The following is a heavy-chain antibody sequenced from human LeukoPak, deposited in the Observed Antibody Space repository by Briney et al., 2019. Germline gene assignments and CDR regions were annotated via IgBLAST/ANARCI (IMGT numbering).Heavy chain of an antibody. CDR2: INPNSGGT. J-gene: IGHJ4*02. CDR3: ARVPSRYSGYEYDY. CDR1: GYTFTGYY. D-gene: IGHD5-12*01. V-gene: IGHV1-2*06. Sequence: ASVKVSCKASGYTFTGYYMHWVRQAPGQGLEWMGRINPNSGGTNYAQKFQGRVTMTRDTSISTAYMELSRLRSDDTAVYYCARVPSRYSGYEYDYWGQGTLVTVSS.